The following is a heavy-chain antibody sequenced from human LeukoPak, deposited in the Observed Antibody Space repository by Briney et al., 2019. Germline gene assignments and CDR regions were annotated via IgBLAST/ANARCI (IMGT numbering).Heavy chain of an antibody. CDR1: GFSFSDYW. Sequence: GGSLRLSCAASGFSFSDYWMSWVRQAPGKGLEWAASIKKDGSGKYYVDSVKGRFTISRDNAKSSLYLQMISLRVDDTGVYYCLQYNSGSTWGQGTLVTVSS. J-gene: IGHJ5*02. CDR3: LQYNSGST. CDR2: IKKDGSGK. V-gene: IGHV3-7*01. D-gene: IGHD3-10*01.